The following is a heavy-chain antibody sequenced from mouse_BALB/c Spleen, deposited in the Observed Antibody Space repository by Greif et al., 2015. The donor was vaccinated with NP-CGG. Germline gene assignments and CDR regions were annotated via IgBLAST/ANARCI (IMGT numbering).Heavy chain of an antibody. D-gene: IGHD4-1*01. V-gene: IGHV14-3*02. CDR1: GFNIKDTY. J-gene: IGHJ2*01. CDR2: IDPANGNT. Sequence: VQLQQSGAELVKPGASVKLSCTASGFNIKDTYMHWVKQRPEQGLEWIGRIDPANGNTKYDPKFQGKATITADTSSNTAYLQLSSLTSEDAAVYYCARKLGRGLYFDYWGRGTTLTVSS. CDR3: ARKLGRGLYFDY.